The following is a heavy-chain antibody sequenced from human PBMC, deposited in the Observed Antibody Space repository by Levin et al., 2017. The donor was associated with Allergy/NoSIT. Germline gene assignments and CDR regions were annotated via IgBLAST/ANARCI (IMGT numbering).Heavy chain of an antibody. V-gene: IGHV4-59*01. D-gene: IGHD3-10*01. CDR3: ARGITMVRGVIGWFDP. J-gene: IGHJ5*02. CDR1: GGSISSYY. CDR2: IYYSGST. Sequence: NASETLSLTCTVSGGSISSYYWSWIRQPPGKGLEWIGYIYYSGSTNYNPSPKSRVTISVDTSKNQFSLKLSSVTAADTAVYYCARGITMVRGVIGWFDPWGQGTLVTVSS.